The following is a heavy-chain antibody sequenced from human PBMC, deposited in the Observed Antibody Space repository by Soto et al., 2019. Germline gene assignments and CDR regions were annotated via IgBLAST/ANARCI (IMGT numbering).Heavy chain of an antibody. D-gene: IGHD1-26*01. CDR2: IRTKRNNYDT. Sequence: EVQLVESGGGLVQPGGSLKLSCACSGFTFSDSAVHWVRQASGKGLEWVGRIRTKRNNYDTTYAVSVKGRFTISRDDSINRGFRHRESLKTEDTAVYYCSGATPGIGGAPPDGAQGPLATVSS. J-gene: IGHJ4*02. CDR3: SGATPGIGGAPPD. V-gene: IGHV3-73*02. CDR1: GFTFSDSA.